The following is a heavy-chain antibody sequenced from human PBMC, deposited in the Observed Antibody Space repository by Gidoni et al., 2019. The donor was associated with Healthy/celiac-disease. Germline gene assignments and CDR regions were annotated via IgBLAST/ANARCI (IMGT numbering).Heavy chain of an antibody. D-gene: IGHD3-22*01. CDR3: ARIAGYDSSGYYVYFDY. J-gene: IGHJ4*02. CDR1: GFSLSTSGMC. Sequence: QVTLRESGPALVKPTQTLTLTCTFSGFSLSTSGMCVSWIRQPPGKALEWLALIDWDDDKYYSTSLKTRLTISKDTSKNQVVLTMTNMDPVDTATYYCARIAGYDSSGYYVYFDYWGQGTLVTVSS. CDR2: IDWDDDK. V-gene: IGHV2-70*01.